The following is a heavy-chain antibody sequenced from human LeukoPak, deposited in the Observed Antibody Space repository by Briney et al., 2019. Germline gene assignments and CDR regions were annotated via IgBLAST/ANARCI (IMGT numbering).Heavy chain of an antibody. V-gene: IGHV4-4*07. D-gene: IGHD2-15*01. CDR1: GGSISSYY. Sequence: PSENLSLTCTVSGGSISSYYWSWIRQPAGKGLEWIGRIYTSGSTNYNPSLKSRVTMSVDTSKNQFSLKLSSVTDAHTTVYYCTREILLLSQDAFDIWGQPTMVTVSS. CDR2: IYTSGST. CDR3: TREILLLSQDAFDI. J-gene: IGHJ3*02.